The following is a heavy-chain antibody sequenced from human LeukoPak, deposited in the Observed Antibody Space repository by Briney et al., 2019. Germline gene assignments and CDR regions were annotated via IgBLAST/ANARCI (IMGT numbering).Heavy chain of an antibody. J-gene: IGHJ4*02. CDR1: GFTFSSYG. V-gene: IGHV3-23*01. CDR2: ISGSGGST. CDR3: AKDGRGLRMRSDY. D-gene: IGHD5-12*01. Sequence: PGGSLRLSCAASGFTFSSYGMSWVRQAPGKGLEWVSAISGSGGSTYYADSVKGRFTISRDNSKNTLYLQMNSLRAEDTAVYYCAKDGRGLRMRSDYWGQGTLVTVSS.